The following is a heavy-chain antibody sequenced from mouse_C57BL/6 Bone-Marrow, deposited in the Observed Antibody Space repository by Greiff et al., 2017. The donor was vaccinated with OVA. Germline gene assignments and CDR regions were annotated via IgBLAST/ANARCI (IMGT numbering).Heavy chain of an antibody. D-gene: IGHD2-1*01. J-gene: IGHJ4*01. CDR3: VGKGNYGRDYYAMDY. CDR2: IRSKSSNYAT. V-gene: IGHV10-3*01. CDR1: GFTFNTYA. Sequence: DVQLQESGGGLVQPKGSLKLSCAASGFTFNTYAMHWVRQAPGKGLEWVARIRSKSSNYATYYADSVKDRFTISRDDSQSMLYLQMNNLKTEDTAMYYCVGKGNYGRDYYAMDYWGQGTSVTVSS.